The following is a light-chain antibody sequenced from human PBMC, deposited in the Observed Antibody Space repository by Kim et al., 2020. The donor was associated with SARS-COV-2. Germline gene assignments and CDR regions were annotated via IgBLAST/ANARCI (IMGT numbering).Light chain of an antibody. CDR3: LQHNTYPVT. J-gene: IGKJ5*01. CDR1: QDIRND. V-gene: IGKV1-17*01. CDR2: GAS. Sequence: ASVGDRVPITCRASQDIRNDLGWYQQNPGRAPKRLIYGASSLESGVPSRFSGSGSGTEFTLTISSLQPEDFATYFCLQHNTYPVTFGQGTRLEIK.